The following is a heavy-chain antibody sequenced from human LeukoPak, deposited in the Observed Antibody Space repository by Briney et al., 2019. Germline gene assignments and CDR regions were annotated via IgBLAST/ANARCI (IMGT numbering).Heavy chain of an antibody. CDR3: SKDRGLLGVGDY. CDR2: ISGSGGST. V-gene: IGHV3-23*01. Sequence: GGSLRLSCAASGFTFSSYAMSWVRQAPGKGLEWVSAISGSGGSTYYADSVKGRFTISRDNSKNTLYLQMNSLRAEDTAVYYCSKDRGLLGVGDYWGQGTLVTVSS. D-gene: IGHD2-8*02. J-gene: IGHJ4*02. CDR1: GFTFSSYA.